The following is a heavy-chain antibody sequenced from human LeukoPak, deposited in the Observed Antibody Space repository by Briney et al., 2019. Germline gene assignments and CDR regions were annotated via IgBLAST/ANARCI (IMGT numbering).Heavy chain of an antibody. D-gene: IGHD7-27*01. J-gene: IGHJ4*02. Sequence: RGSLRLSCAASGFTFSASYMTWVRQAPGKGLEWLSYISGDSGDTNYADSVKGRFTISRDNSKNNVYLQMYSLRVEDTSIYYCVRDSNWGFDYWGEGTVVTVSS. CDR2: ISGDSGDT. V-gene: IGHV3-11*06. CDR1: GFTFSASY. CDR3: VRDSNWGFDY.